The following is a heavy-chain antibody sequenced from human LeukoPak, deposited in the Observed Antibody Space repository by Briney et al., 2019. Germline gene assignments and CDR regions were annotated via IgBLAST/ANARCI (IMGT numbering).Heavy chain of an antibody. CDR3: ARGWDTGYGYYGMDV. V-gene: IGHV4-59*01. Sequence: SETLSLTCTVSGGSISGYYLCWIRQSPGRGLEWIGYIYDSGSTNYNPSLKSRVIISLDTSKTQVSLKVRSVTAADTAVYYCARGWDTGYGYYGMDVWGQGTTVTVSS. J-gene: IGHJ6*02. CDR1: GGSISGYY. D-gene: IGHD5-18*01. CDR2: IYDSGST.